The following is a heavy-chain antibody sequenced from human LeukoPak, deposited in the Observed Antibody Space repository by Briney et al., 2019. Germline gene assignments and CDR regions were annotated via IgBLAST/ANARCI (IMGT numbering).Heavy chain of an antibody. D-gene: IGHD3-3*01. CDR1: GGSISRYY. CDR3: ARLSRDYDFWSGYYNTEYNWFDP. CDR2: IYTSGST. V-gene: IGHV4-4*09. J-gene: IGHJ5*02. Sequence: SETLSLTCTVSGGSISRYYWSWIRQPPGKGLEWIGYIYTSGSTNYNPSLKSRVTISVDTSKNQFSLKLSSVTAADTAVYYCARLSRDYDFWSGYYNTEYNWFDPWGQGTLVTVSS.